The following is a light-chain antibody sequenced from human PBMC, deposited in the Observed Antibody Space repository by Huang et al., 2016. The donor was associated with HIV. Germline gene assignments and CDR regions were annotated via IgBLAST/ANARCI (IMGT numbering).Light chain of an antibody. CDR1: QSVSSSY. V-gene: IGKV3-20*01. CDR3: QQYDSSPWT. J-gene: IGKJ1*01. Sequence: EIVLTQSPGTLSLSPGVRATLSCRASQSVSSSYLAWYQQKPGQAPRLLFYGASSRATGIPDRFSGSGSGTDFTLTISRLEPEDFAVYYCQQYDSSPWTFGQGTKVEIK. CDR2: GAS.